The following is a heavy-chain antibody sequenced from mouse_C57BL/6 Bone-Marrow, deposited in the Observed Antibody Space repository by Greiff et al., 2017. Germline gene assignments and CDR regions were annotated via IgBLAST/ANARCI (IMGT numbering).Heavy chain of an antibody. D-gene: IGHD3-1*01. J-gene: IGHJ4*01. V-gene: IGHV1-64*01. CDR3: ARSGGCYYAMDY. Sequence: QVQLQQPGAELVKPGASVKLSCQASGYTFTSYWLHLVKPRPGQGLVWLGMIQPNRGSTNYNAEIKSTATLTVDKSYSTSYMQLSSLTSEDSAVYDCARSGGCYYAMDYWGQGTSVTVSS. CDR1: GYTFTSYW. CDR2: IQPNRGST.